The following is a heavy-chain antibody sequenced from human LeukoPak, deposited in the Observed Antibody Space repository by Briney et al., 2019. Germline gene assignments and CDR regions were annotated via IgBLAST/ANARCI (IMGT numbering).Heavy chain of an antibody. D-gene: IGHD3-10*01. Sequence: PGGSLRLSCAASGFTFSDYYMSWIRQTPGKGLEWVSYISSSGSTIYYADSVKGRFTISRDNAKNSLYLQMNSLRAEDTAVYYCANLRFGESWAYFDYWGQGTLVTVSS. CDR3: ANLRFGESWAYFDY. J-gene: IGHJ4*02. CDR1: GFTFSDYY. CDR2: ISSSGSTI. V-gene: IGHV3-11*01.